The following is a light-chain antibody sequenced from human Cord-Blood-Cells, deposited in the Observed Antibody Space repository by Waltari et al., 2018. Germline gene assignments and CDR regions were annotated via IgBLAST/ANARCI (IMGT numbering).Light chain of an antibody. J-gene: IGLJ3*02. CDR1: ALPKQY. CDR3: QSADSSGTWV. CDR2: KDR. Sequence: SYELTQPPSVSVSPGQTARITCSGDALPKQYAYWYQQKPGQAPVLVIYKDRERPTGIPERWSGSSAGTTVTLTISGGQAEDEADYYCQSADSSGTWVFGGGTKLTVL. V-gene: IGLV3-25*03.